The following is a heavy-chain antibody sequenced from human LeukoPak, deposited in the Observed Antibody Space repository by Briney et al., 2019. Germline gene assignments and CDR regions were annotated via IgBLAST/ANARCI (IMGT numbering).Heavy chain of an antibody. CDR3: ARATGIVVVPAAIARGDAFDI. Sequence: GRSLRLSCAASGFTFSSYAMHWVRQAPGKGLEWVAVISYDGSNKYYADSVKGRFTISRDNSKNTLYLQMNSLRAEDTAVYYCARATGIVVVPAAIARGDAFDIWGQGTMVTVSS. D-gene: IGHD2-2*01. V-gene: IGHV3-30-3*01. CDR2: ISYDGSNK. CDR1: GFTFSSYA. J-gene: IGHJ3*02.